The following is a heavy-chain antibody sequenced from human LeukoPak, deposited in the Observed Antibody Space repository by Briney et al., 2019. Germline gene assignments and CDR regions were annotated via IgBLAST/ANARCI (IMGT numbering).Heavy chain of an antibody. CDR2: IYYGGRT. D-gene: IGHD1-26*01. CDR3: ARYSGSSLFLDY. V-gene: IGHV4-39*01. CDR1: GGSISSSSYY. Sequence: SETLSLTCTVSGGSISSSSYYWGWIRQPPGRGLDWIGNIYYGGRTYSSPSLKSRVTMSVDTSKNQFSLNLSSVTAADAAVYYCARYSGSSLFLDYWGQGTLVTVSS. J-gene: IGHJ4*02.